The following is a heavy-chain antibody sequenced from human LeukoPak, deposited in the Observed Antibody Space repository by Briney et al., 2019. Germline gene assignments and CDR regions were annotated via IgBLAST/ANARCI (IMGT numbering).Heavy chain of an antibody. CDR3: ARNGTYYDFWSGYYHYGMDV. CDR2: INDSGST. D-gene: IGHD3-3*01. J-gene: IGHJ6*02. V-gene: IGHV4-34*01. CDR1: GGPFRRYY. Sequence: ASETLSLTCAVYGGPFRRYYWSWIRQPPGKGLEWIGEINDSGSTNYNPSLKSRVTISVDTSKKQFSLKLTSVTAADTAVYYCARNGTYYDFWSGYYHYGMDVWGQGTTVTVSS.